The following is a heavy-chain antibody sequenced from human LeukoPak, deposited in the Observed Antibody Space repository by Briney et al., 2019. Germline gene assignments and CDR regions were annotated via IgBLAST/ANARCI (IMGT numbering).Heavy chain of an antibody. Sequence: SETLSLTCAVYGGSFSGYYWSWIRQPPGKGLEWIGEINHSGSTNYNPSLKSRVTISVDTSKNQFSLKLSSVTAADTAVYYCASKDGLWFGELFRGYYFDYWGQGTLVTVSS. CDR3: ASKDGLWFGELFRGYYFDY. CDR2: INHSGST. J-gene: IGHJ4*02. V-gene: IGHV4-34*01. CDR1: GGSFSGYY. D-gene: IGHD3-10*01.